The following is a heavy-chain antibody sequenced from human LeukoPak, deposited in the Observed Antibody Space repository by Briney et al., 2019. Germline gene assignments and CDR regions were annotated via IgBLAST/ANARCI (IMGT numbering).Heavy chain of an antibody. J-gene: IGHJ4*02. CDR1: GGSISSSSYY. Sequence: PSETLSLTCTVSGGSISSSSYYWGWIRQPPGKGLEWIGSIYYSGSTYSNPSLQSRVTISVDTSKNQFSLKLNSVAAADTAVYYCASSSSWRLSGYWGQGTLVTVSS. V-gene: IGHV4-39*01. D-gene: IGHD6-13*01. CDR2: IYYSGST. CDR3: ASSSSWRLSGY.